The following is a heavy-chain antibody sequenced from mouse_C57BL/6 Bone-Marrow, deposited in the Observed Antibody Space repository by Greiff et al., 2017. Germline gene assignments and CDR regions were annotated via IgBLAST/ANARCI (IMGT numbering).Heavy chain of an antibody. D-gene: IGHD1-1*01. CDR1: GYTFTSYG. V-gene: IGHV1-81*01. CDR2: IYPRSGNT. J-gene: IGHJ1*03. Sequence: QVQLQQSGAELARPGASVKLSCKASGYTFTSYGISWVKQRTGQGLEWIGEIYPRSGNTYYNEKFKGKATLTADKSSSTAYMELRSLTSEDSAVYFCARYGSSYGWYVDGWGTGTTVTVSS. CDR3: ARYGSSYGWYVDG.